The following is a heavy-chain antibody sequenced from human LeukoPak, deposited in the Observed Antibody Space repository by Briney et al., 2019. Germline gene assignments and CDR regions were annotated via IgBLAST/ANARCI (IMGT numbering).Heavy chain of an antibody. J-gene: IGHJ4*02. V-gene: IGHV4-39*01. CDR2: INYSGGS. Sequence: SETLSLTCSVSGDSITTTSYSWGWIRQPPGKGLEWIGSINYSGGSYYNPSLKSRVSVSLDTSKNQFSLTLSSVTAADTAVYFCARGFRGDNFDYWGQGTLVTVSS. CDR3: ARGFRGDNFDY. CDR1: GDSITTTSYS. D-gene: IGHD7-27*01.